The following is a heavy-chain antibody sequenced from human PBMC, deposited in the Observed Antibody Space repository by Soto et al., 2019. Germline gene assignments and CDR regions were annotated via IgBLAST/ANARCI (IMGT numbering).Heavy chain of an antibody. V-gene: IGHV3-30-3*01. CDR2: ISYDGSNK. CDR1: GFTFSSYA. Sequence: QVQLVESGGGVVQPGRSLRLSCAASGFTFSSYAMHWVRQAPGKGLEWVAVISYDGSNKYYADSVKGRFTISRDNSKNTLHLQMNSLSAEDTAVYYCASQTAVYYYYGMDVWGQVTTVTVSS. J-gene: IGHJ6*02. CDR3: ASQTAVYYYYGMDV. D-gene: IGHD2-2*01.